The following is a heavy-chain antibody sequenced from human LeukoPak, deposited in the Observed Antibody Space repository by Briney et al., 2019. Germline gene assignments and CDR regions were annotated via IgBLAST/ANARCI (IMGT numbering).Heavy chain of an antibody. CDR2: ISYDGSSK. CDR1: GFTFSTYA. J-gene: IGHJ3*02. Sequence: GGSLRLSCAASGFTFSTYAMHWVRQAPGKGLEWVAVISYDGSSKYYAGSVKDRFTISRDNSKNTLYLQMNSLRAEDTAVYYCARARSSYGYGDAFDIWGQGTMVTVSS. CDR3: ARARSSYGYGDAFDI. V-gene: IGHV3-30*04. D-gene: IGHD5-18*01.